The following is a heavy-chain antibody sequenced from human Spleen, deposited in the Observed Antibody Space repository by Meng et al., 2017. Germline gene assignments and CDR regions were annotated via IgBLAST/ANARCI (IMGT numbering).Heavy chain of an antibody. V-gene: IGHV3-66*01. CDR2: IASGGST. Sequence: GGSLRLSCVASGFTVNNSYMSWVRQAPGKGLEWVSVIASGGSTYYADSVKGRFTISRDNSKNTLYLQMNSLRAEDTAVYYCARETDIVATAALLYWGQGTLVTVSS. D-gene: IGHD5-12*01. J-gene: IGHJ4*02. CDR3: ARETDIVATAALLY. CDR1: GFTVNNSY.